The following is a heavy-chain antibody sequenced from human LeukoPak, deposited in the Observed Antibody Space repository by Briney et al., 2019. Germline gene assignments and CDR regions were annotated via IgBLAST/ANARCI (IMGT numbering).Heavy chain of an antibody. D-gene: IGHD7-27*01. J-gene: IGHJ3*02. CDR1: GGSISSNY. Sequence: SETLSLTCTVSGGSISSNYWSWIRQPPGRGLEWIGYIYYSGSTNYSPSLKSRVTISVDTSKNQFSLKLSSVTAADTAVYYCARDSLGNDAFDIWGQGTMVTVSS. CDR3: ARDSLGNDAFDI. CDR2: IYYSGST. V-gene: IGHV4-59*01.